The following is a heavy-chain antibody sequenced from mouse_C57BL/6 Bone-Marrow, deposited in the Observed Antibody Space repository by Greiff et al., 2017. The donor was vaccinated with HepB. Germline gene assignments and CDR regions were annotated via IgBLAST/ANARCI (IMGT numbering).Heavy chain of an antibody. J-gene: IGHJ1*03. D-gene: IGHD3-1*01. Sequence: VQLKESGPGLVAPSQRLSITCTVSGFSLTSYGVHWVRQPPGKGLEWLVVIWSDGSTTYNSALKSRLSISKDNSKSQVFVKMNSRQTDDTAMYYCARQGATGGLYWYFDVWGTGTTVTVSS. CDR2: IWSDGST. CDR1: GFSLTSYG. V-gene: IGHV2-6-1*01. CDR3: ARQGATGGLYWYFDV.